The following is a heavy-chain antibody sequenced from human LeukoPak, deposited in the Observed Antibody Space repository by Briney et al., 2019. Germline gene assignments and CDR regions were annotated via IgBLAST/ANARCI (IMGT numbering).Heavy chain of an antibody. CDR1: GYTFTGYY. Sequence: ASVKVSCKASGYTFTGYYMHWVRQAPGQGLEWMGRINPNSGGTNYAQKFQGRVTMTRDTSISTAYMELSRLRSDDTAVYYCARDGSRYYDSSGSLDPWGQGTLVTVSS. V-gene: IGHV1-2*06. CDR2: INPNSGGT. CDR3: ARDGSRYYDSSGSLDP. J-gene: IGHJ5*02. D-gene: IGHD3-22*01.